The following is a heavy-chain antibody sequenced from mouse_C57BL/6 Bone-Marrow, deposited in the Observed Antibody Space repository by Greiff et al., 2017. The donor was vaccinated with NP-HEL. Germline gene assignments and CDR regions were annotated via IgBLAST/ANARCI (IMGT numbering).Heavy chain of an antibody. V-gene: IGHV1-80*01. J-gene: IGHJ1*03. CDR2: IYPGDGDT. CDR1: GYAFSSYW. CDR3: ARLGGYWYFDV. D-gene: IGHD1-1*02. Sequence: VKLQESGAELVKPGASVKISCKASGYAFSSYWMNWVKQRPGKGLEWIGQIYPGDGDTNYNGKFKGKATLTADKSSSTAYMQLSSLTSEDSAVYFCARLGGYWYFDVGGTGTTVTVSS.